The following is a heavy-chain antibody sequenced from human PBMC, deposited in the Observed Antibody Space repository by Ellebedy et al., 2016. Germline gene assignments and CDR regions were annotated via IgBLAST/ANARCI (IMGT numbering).Heavy chain of an antibody. CDR1: GGSISSGGYY. CDR2: IYYSGST. CDR3: TRVREYYDSSGYYQEPFDP. V-gene: IGHV4-31*03. J-gene: IGHJ5*02. Sequence: SETLSLTCTVSGGSISSGGYYWSWIRQHPGKGLEWIGYIYYSGSTYYNPSLKSRVTISVDTSKNQFSLKLSSVTAADTAVYYCTRVREYYDSSGYYQEPFDPWGQGTLVTVSS. D-gene: IGHD3-22*01.